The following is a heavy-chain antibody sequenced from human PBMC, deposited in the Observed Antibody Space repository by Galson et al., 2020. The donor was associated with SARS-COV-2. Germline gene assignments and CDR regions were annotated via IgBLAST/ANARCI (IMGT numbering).Heavy chain of an antibody. D-gene: IGHD2-15*01. V-gene: IGHV4-59*13. CDR1: GGSISSYY. CDR2: IYYSGST. CDR3: ASGGNLYEGDV. Sequence: SQTLSLTCTVSGGSISSYYWSWIRQPPGKGLEWIGYIYYSGSTNYNPSLKSRVTISVDTSKNQFSLKLSSVTAAYTAVYYCASGGNLYEGDVWGQGTTVTVSS. J-gene: IGHJ6*02.